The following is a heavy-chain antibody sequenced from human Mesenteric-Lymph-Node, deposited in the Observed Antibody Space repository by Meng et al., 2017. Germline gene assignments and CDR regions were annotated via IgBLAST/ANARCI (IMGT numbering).Heavy chain of an antibody. CDR1: GFTFSSYS. CDR2: ISSSSSYI. Sequence: EVQLVESGGGLVKPGGSLRLSCAASGFTFSSYSTNWVRQAPGKGLEWVSSISSSSSYIYYADSVKGRFTISRDNAKNSLYLQMNSLRAEDTAVYYCARNVRLRDGYNSDYWGQGTLVTVSS. CDR3: ARNVRLRDGYNSDY. J-gene: IGHJ4*02. D-gene: IGHD5-24*01. V-gene: IGHV3-21*01.